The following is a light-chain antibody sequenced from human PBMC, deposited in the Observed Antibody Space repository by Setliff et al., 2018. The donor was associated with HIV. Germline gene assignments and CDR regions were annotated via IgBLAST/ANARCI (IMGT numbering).Light chain of an antibody. J-gene: IGLJ1*01. CDR2: EVS. V-gene: IGLV2-23*02. CDR3: CSYAGSSTLGHV. CDR1: SSDVGSYNL. Sequence: LTQPASVSGSPGQSITISCTGTSSDVGSYNLVSWYQQHPGKAPKLMIYEVSKRPSGVSNRFSGSKSGNTASLTISGLQAEDEADYYCCSYAGSSTLGHVFGTGTKVTVL.